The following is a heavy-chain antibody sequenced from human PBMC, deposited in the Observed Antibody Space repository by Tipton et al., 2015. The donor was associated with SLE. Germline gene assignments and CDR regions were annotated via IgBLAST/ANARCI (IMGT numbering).Heavy chain of an antibody. CDR1: GFTFSTYA. V-gene: IGHV3-30-3*01. J-gene: IGHJ4*02. D-gene: IGHD3-16*01. CDR3: ARTLN. Sequence: SLRLSCVASGFTFSTYAMHWVRQAPGKGLEWVAVISYDGSNKYYTDSVKGRFTISRDNSKNTLSLQMNSLRAEDTAVYYCARTLNWGQGTLVTVSS. CDR2: ISYDGSNK.